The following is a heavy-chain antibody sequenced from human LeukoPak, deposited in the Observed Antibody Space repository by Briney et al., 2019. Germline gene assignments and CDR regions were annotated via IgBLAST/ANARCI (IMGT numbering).Heavy chain of an antibody. J-gene: IGHJ4*02. CDR2: IRNDGTNK. D-gene: IGHD2-2*01. CDR3: AMPDPRDMVVVGTFPLLLY. Sequence: GGSLRLSCAASGSTFNTYGMHWVRQAPGKGLEWVAFIRNDGTNKDYADSVKGRFTISRDNSKNTLYLQMNSVRAEDTAVYYFAMPDPRDMVVVGTFPLLLYGGQGPLGTVS. V-gene: IGHV3-30*02. CDR1: GSTFNTYG.